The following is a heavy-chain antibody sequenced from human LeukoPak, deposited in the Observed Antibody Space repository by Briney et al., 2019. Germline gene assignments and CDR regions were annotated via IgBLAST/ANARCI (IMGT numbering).Heavy chain of an antibody. CDR3: AKDLRIAATGTTGDY. J-gene: IGHJ4*02. Sequence: PGGSLRLSCAASGFTFSSYGMHWVRQAPGKGLEWVGSIRFDLSNKFHADSVKGRFTISRDNSKNTLYLQMNSLRADDTAVYYCAKDLRIAATGTTGDYWGQGTLVTVSS. V-gene: IGHV3-30*02. D-gene: IGHD6-13*01. CDR2: IRFDLSNK. CDR1: GFTFSSYG.